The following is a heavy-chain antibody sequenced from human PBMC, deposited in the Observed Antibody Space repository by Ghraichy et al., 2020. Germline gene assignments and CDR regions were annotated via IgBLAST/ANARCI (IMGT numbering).Heavy chain of an antibody. CDR1: GGSISSGGYY. D-gene: IGHD3-10*01. V-gene: IGHV4-31*03. J-gene: IGHJ6*02. CDR2: IYYSGST. CDR3: ARTDYYGSGSLSYYYYGMDV. Sequence: SETLSLTCTVSGGSISSGGYYWSWIRQHPGKGLEWIGYIYYSGSTYYNPSLKSRVTISVDTSKNQFSLKLSSVTAADTAVYYCARTDYYGSGSLSYYYYGMDVWGQGTTVTVSS.